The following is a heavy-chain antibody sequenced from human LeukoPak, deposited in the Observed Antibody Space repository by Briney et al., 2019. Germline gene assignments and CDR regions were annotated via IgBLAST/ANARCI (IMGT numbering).Heavy chain of an antibody. V-gene: IGHV3-30*01. D-gene: IGHD3-22*01. CDR3: AREYQVVVITTSDAFDI. CDR2: ISYDASNK. J-gene: IGHJ3*02. Sequence: GGSLRLSCAASGFTFISYAMHWVRQAPGKGLEWVAIISYDASNKYYADSVKGRFTISRDNSKNTLYLQMNSLRAEDTAVYYCAREYQVVVITTSDAFDIWGQGTMVTVSS. CDR1: GFTFISYA.